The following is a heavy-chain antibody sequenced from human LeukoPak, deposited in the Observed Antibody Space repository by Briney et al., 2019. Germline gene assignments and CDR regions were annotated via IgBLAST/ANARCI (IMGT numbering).Heavy chain of an antibody. Sequence: GGSLRLSCAASGFTFSDYYMGWIRQAPGKGLEWVSYISSSGSTIYYAGSVKGRFTISRDNAKNSLYLQMNSLRAEDTAVYYCARDSAVAGTRTFDYWGQGTLVTVSS. CDR1: GFTFSDYY. V-gene: IGHV3-11*01. CDR2: ISSSGSTI. CDR3: ARDSAVAGTRTFDY. D-gene: IGHD6-19*01. J-gene: IGHJ4*02.